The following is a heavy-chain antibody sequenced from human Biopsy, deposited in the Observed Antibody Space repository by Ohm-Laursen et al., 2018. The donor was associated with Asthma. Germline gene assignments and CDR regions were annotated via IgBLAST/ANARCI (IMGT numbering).Heavy chain of an antibody. V-gene: IGHV4-31*03. CDR3: ARLADCSGGACYSYGWFDP. J-gene: IGHJ5*02. CDR2: IYYSGTT. CDR1: GGSISSGGYY. D-gene: IGHD2-15*01. Sequence: SQTLSLTCTVSGGSISSGGYYWSWIRQHPGKGLEWIGYIYYSGTTYYNPSLKSRVTMSVDTSKKHFSLKLSSVTAADTAVYYCARLADCSGGACYSYGWFDPWGQGTRVTVSS.